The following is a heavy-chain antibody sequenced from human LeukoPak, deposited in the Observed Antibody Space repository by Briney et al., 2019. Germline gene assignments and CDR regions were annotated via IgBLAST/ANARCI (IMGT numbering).Heavy chain of an antibody. D-gene: IGHD3-22*01. V-gene: IGHV1-69*04. Sequence: GASVKVSCKASGGTFSSYAISWVRQAPGQGLEWMGRIIPILGIANYAQKFQGRVTITADKSTSTAYMELSSLRSEDTAVYYCARVAYYYDSSGYYPFDYWGQGNLVTVSS. CDR2: IIPILGIA. CDR3: ARVAYYYDSSGYYPFDY. CDR1: GGTFSSYA. J-gene: IGHJ4*02.